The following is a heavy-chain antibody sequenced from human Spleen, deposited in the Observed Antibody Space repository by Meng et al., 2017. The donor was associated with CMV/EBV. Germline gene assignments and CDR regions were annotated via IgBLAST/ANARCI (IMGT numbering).Heavy chain of an antibody. Sequence: GGSLRLSCAASGSIFSNYGMHWVCQAPGKGLEWVSVIYSGGSSTYYADSVKGRFTISRDNSKNTLYLQMNSLRAEDTAVYYCAKDLGAVAGKVYYYYGMDVWGQGTTVTVSS. J-gene: IGHJ6*02. CDR2: IYSGGSST. D-gene: IGHD6-19*01. CDR3: AKDLGAVAGKVYYYYGMDV. CDR1: GSIFSNYG. V-gene: IGHV3-NL1*01.